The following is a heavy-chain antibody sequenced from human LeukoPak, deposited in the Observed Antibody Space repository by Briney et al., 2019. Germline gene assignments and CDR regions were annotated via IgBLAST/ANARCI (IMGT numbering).Heavy chain of an antibody. J-gene: IGHJ4*02. CDR3: ARGRNDHGGMFSDS. Sequence: SETLSLTCTVSGDSMRGHYWSWIRQAPGRGLEWIGFISHSGYTSYSPSLKSRVAISVDTSKRQFSLRLSSVTATDTAMYYCARGRNDHGGMFSDSWAQGNLVNVSS. D-gene: IGHD4-23*01. CDR1: GDSMRGHY. CDR2: ISHSGYT. V-gene: IGHV4-59*11.